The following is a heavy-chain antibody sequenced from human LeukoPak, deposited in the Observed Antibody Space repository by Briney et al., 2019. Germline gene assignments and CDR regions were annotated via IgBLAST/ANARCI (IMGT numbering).Heavy chain of an antibody. CDR1: GFTFTSYG. CDR2: ISGSGGST. J-gene: IGHJ4*02. Sequence: GGSLRLSCAVSGFTFTSYGMSWVRQAPGKGLEWVSGISGSGGSTNYADSVKGRFTISRDNSKNTLYLQMNSLRAEDTAVYYCAKPASSGLPYYFDYWGQGTLVTVSS. D-gene: IGHD3-22*01. V-gene: IGHV3-23*01. CDR3: AKPASSGLPYYFDY.